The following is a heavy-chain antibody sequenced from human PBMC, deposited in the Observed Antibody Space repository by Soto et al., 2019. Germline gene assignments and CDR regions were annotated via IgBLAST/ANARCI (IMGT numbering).Heavy chain of an antibody. V-gene: IGHV3-15*07. J-gene: IGHJ6*02. D-gene: IGHD2-15*01. Sequence: EVQLVESAGGLVKPGGSLRLSCVASGFSFNEAWMNWVRQAPGEGLEWVGRIKTSAGGGATDYAAPVQGRFTISRDDSTNALYLHMNSLRTEDTAIYYCTTGSVEGIWCQGTTVTVSS. CDR2: IKTSAGGGAT. CDR1: GFSFNEAW. CDR3: TTGSVEGI.